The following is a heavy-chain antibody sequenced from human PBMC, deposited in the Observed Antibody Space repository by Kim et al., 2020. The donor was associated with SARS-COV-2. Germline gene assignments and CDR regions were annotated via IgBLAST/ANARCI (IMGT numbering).Heavy chain of an antibody. CDR3: ARRGGAAAGLNWYFDL. CDR1: GGSFSGYY. CDR2: INHSGST. J-gene: IGHJ2*01. V-gene: IGHV4-34*01. Sequence: SETLSLTCAVYGGSFSGYYWSWIRQPPGKGLEWIGEINHSGSTNYNPSLKSRVTISVDTSKNQFSLKLSSVTAADTAVYYCARRGGAAAGLNWYFDLWGRGTLVTVSS. D-gene: IGHD6-13*01.